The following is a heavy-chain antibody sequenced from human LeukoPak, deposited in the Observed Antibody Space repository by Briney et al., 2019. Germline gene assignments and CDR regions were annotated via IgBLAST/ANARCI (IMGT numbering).Heavy chain of an antibody. J-gene: IGHJ6*03. D-gene: IGHD4-23*01. V-gene: IGHV4-59*10. CDR2: IYTSGST. CDR3: ARGVVTETYYYYMDV. CDR1: GGSISSYY. Sequence: SETLSLTCAVYGGSISSYYWSWIRQPAGKGLEWIGRIYTSGSTNYNPSLKSRVTMSVDTSKNQFSLKLSSVTAADTAVYYCARGVVTETYYYYMDVWGKGTTVTVSS.